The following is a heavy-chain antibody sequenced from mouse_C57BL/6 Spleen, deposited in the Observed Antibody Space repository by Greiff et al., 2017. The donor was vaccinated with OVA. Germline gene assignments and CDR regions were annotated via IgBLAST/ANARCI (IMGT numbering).Heavy chain of an antibody. V-gene: IGHV1-59*01. D-gene: IGHD1-1*01. J-gene: IGHJ4*01. CDR1: GYTFTSYW. CDR2: IDPSDSYT. CDR3: AYYYGSSYYAMDY. Sequence: QVQLQQPGAELVRPGTSVKLSCKASGYTFTSYWMHWVKQRPGQGLEWIGVIDPSDSYTNYNQKFKGKATLTVDTSSSTAYMQLSSLTSEDSAVYYCAYYYGSSYYAMDYWGQGTSVTVSS.